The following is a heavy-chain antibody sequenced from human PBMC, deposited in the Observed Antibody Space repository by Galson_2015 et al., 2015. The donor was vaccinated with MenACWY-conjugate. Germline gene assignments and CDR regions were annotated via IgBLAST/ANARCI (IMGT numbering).Heavy chain of an antibody. D-gene: IGHD2-21*01. CDR3: ARDGYCGGDCFSTDRAYYYYMDV. Sequence: TLSLTCSVSGASLSSGGYYWSWIRQHPGKGLEWIGHIHYSGRNYCNPSLQRRISMSVDTSKNQFSLTLTSVTAADTAVYYCARDGYCGGDCFSTDRAYYYYMDVWGGGTTVTVYS. J-gene: IGHJ6*03. CDR1: GASLSSGGYY. V-gene: IGHV4-31*03. CDR2: IHYSGRN.